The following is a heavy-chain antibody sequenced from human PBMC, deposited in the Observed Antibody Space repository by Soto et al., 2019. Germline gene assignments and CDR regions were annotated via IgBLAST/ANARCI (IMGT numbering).Heavy chain of an antibody. CDR1: GGSFTSNNW. CDR2: IYRTGST. D-gene: IGHD1-7*01. J-gene: IGHJ4*02. CDR3: ASRDPGTSVDY. Sequence: SETLSLTCAVSGGSFTSNNWWTWVHQPPGQGLEWIGEIYRTGSTNYNPSLKSRVTISLDKSENQFSLKVTSLTAADTAVYYCASRDPGTSVDYWGKGTLVTVSS. V-gene: IGHV4-4*02.